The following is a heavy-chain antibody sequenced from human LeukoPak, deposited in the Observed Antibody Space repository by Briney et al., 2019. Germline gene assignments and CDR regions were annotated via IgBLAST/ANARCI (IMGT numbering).Heavy chain of an antibody. J-gene: IGHJ4*02. D-gene: IGHD4-17*01. CDR3: ARQGMNTATFDY. CDR2: IYHSGST. CDR1: GGSISSSY. Sequence: SETLSLTCTVSGGSISSSYWSWIRQPRGKGLEWIGYIYHSGSTRYNPSLKSRVTISVDTSNNQFSLRLSSVTAADTALYYCARQGMNTATFDYWGQGTLVTVSS. V-gene: IGHV4-59*08.